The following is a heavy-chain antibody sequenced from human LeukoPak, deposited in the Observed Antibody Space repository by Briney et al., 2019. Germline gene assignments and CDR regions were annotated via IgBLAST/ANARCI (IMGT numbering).Heavy chain of an antibody. CDR2: INHSGST. D-gene: IGHD3-22*01. J-gene: IGHJ4*02. V-gene: IGHV4-34*01. CDR3: ARGDSIYYDSSGYSY. Sequence: SETLSLTCAVYGGSFSGYYWSWIRQPPGKWLEWIGEINHSGSTNYNPSLKSRVTISVDTSKNQFSLKLSSVTAADTAVYYCARGDSIYYDSSGYSYWGQGTLVTVSS. CDR1: GGSFSGYY.